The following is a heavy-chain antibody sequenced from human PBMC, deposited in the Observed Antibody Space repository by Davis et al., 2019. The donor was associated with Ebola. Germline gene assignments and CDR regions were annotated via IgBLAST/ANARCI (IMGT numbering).Heavy chain of an antibody. J-gene: IGHJ6*02. CDR3: ARLGYYYYYGMDV. CDR2: INHSGST. Sequence: SETLSLTCAVYGGSFSGYYWSWIRQPPGKGLEWIGEINHSGSTNYNPSLKSRVTISVDTSKNQFSLKLSSVTAADTAVYYCARLGYYYYYGMDVWGQGTTVTVSS. CDR1: GGSFSGYY. D-gene: IGHD6-13*01. V-gene: IGHV4-34*01.